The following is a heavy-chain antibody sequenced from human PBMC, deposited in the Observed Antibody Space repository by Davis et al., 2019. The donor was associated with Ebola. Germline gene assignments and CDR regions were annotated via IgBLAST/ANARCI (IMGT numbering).Heavy chain of an antibody. CDR1: GFTFSSYA. CDR3: AKAPGGITIFGVAKSWFDP. V-gene: IGHV3-23*01. D-gene: IGHD3-3*01. CDR2: ISGRGIST. J-gene: IGHJ5*02. Sequence: PGGSLRLSCAASGFTFSSYAMSWVRQAPGKGLQWVSAISGRGISTYYADSVKGRFTISRDNSKNTLYLQMNSLRAEDTAVYYCAKAPGGITIFGVAKSWFDPWGQGTLVTVSS.